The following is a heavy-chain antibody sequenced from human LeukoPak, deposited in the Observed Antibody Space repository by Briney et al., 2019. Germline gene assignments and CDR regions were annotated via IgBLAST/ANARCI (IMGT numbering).Heavy chain of an antibody. CDR2: ISWNSGSI. V-gene: IGHV3-9*01. CDR1: GFTFDDYA. D-gene: IGHD5-12*01. Sequence: GRSLRLSCAASGFTFDDYAMHWVRQAPGKGLEWVSGISWNSGSIGYADSVKGRFTISRDNAKNSLYLQMNSLRAEDTALYYCAKVVRRYSGYFDYWGQGILVTVSS. J-gene: IGHJ4*02. CDR3: AKVVRRYSGYFDY.